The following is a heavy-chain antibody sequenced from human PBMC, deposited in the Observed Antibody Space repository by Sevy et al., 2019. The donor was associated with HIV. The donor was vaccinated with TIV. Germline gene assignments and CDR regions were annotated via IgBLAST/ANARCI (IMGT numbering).Heavy chain of an antibody. V-gene: IGHV3-23*01. CDR1: GFTFSNYA. J-gene: IGHJ4*02. D-gene: IGHD3-10*01. CDR2: ISGSGSTT. CDR3: AKLGPYYGAGKDDFDY. Sequence: GGSLRLSCAASGFTFSNYAMNWVRRAPGKGLEWVSHISGSGSTTYYADSVKGRFTISRDNSKNMLYLQMNSLRAEDTAVYDGAKLGPYYGAGKDDFDYWGQGTLVTVSS.